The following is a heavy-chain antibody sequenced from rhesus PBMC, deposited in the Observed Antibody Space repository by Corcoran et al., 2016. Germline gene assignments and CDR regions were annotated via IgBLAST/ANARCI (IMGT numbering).Heavy chain of an antibody. Sequence: QVTLKESGPALVKPTPTLPLTCPFSGFSISTSGTCVGWIRQPPGKALEWLASIYWNDSKYYSTSLKSRLTISKETSKNQVVLTMTNMDPVDTATYYCARVLRYSGRSGHYWGQGVLVTVSS. CDR3: ARVLRYSGRSGHY. CDR2: IYWNDSK. V-gene: IGHV2-95*01. D-gene: IGHD6-19*01. CDR1: GFSISTSGTC. J-gene: IGHJ4*01.